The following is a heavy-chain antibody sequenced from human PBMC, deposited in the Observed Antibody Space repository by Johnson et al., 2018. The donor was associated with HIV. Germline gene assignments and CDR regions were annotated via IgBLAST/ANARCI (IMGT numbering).Heavy chain of an antibody. CDR1: GFTFSSYG. CDR2: IRYDGSNK. D-gene: IGHD1-26*01. CDR3: ARAPQTYSWSYMMAFDM. Sequence: QVQLVESGGGVVQPGGSLRLSCAASGFTFSSYGMHWVRQAPGKGLEWVAFIRYDGSNKYYADSVKGRLTISRDNSKNTLYLKMNSLGAEDTAVYYCARAPQTYSWSYMMAFDMWGQGTMVTVSP. J-gene: IGHJ3*02. V-gene: IGHV3-30*02.